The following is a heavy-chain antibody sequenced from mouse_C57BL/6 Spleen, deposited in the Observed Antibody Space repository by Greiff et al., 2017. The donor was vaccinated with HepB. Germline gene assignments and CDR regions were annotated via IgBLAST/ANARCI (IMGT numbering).Heavy chain of an antibody. V-gene: IGHV3-6*01. CDR2: ISYDGSN. CDR1: GYSITSGYY. CDR3: ARGGGYGNFYFDY. J-gene: IGHJ2*01. Sequence: ESGPGLVKPSQSLSLTCSVTGYSITSGYYWNWIRQFPGNKLEWMGYISYDGSNNYNPSLKNRISITRDTSKNQFFLKLNSVTTEDTATYYCARGGGYGNFYFDYWGQGTTLTVSS. D-gene: IGHD2-1*01.